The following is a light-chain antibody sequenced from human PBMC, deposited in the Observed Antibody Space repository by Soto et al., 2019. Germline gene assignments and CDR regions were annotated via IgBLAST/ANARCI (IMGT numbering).Light chain of an antibody. J-gene: IGLJ3*02. CDR1: SSDVGDYKY. Sequence: QSVLTQPASVSGSPGQSITISCTGTSSDVGDYKYVSWYQQHPGKAPKLMIYDVSNRPSGVSNRFSGSKSGNTASLTISGLQAEDEADYYCSSHTSSSTLWVFGGGTKVTVL. V-gene: IGLV2-14*01. CDR2: DVS. CDR3: SSHTSSSTLWV.